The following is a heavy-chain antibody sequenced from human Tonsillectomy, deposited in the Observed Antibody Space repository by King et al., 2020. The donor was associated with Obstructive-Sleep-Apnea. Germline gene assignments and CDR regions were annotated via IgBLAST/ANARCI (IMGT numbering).Heavy chain of an antibody. Sequence: QLQESGPGLVKPSETLSLTCTVSGYSISSGYYWGWIRQPPGKGLEWIGSIHHSGSTYYNPSLKSRVTISVDTSKNQFSLKLSSVTAADTAVYYCARDYYYDSSGYYVDYWGQGTLVTVSS. J-gene: IGHJ4*02. D-gene: IGHD3-22*01. CDR3: ARDYYYDSSGYYVDY. CDR2: IHHSGST. CDR1: GYSISSGYY. V-gene: IGHV4-38-2*02.